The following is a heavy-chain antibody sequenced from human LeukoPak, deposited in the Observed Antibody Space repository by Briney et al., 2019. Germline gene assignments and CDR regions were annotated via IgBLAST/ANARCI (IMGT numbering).Heavy chain of an antibody. Sequence: ASVKVSCKASGYTFIAHYMHWVRQAPGQGLEWMGWINPNGGGTNYAQKFQGRVTMNRDTSISTAYMDLSSLTSDDTAIYYCARSTPTRHLNWFDPWGQGTLVTVSS. CDR2: INPNGGGT. J-gene: IGHJ5*02. V-gene: IGHV1-2*02. D-gene: IGHD5/OR15-5a*01. CDR1: GYTFIAHY. CDR3: ARSTPTRHLNWFDP.